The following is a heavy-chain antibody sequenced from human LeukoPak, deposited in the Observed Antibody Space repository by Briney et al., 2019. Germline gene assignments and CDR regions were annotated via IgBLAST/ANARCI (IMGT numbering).Heavy chain of an antibody. CDR1: GYTFTSYA. V-gene: IGHV1-3*01. D-gene: IGHD3-9*01. Sequence: GASVKVSCKASGYTFTSYAMRWVRQAPGQRLEWMGWINAGNGNTKYSQKFQGRVTITRDTSASTAYMELSSLRSEDTAVYYCARDRDYDILTGYYLGYWFDPWGQGTLVTVSS. CDR3: ARDRDYDILTGYYLGYWFDP. CDR2: INAGNGNT. J-gene: IGHJ5*02.